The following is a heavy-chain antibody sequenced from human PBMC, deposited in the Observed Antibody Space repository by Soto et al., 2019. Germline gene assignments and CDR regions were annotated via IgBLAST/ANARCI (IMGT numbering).Heavy chain of an antibody. J-gene: IGHJ4*02. V-gene: IGHV4-39*01. CDR3: ARHAYYYDS. CDR1: GGSISSSSYY. CDR2: IYYSGST. Sequence: SETLSLTCTVSGGSISSSSYYWGWIRQPPGKGMEWIGSIYYSGSTYYNSSLKSRVTISVDTSKNQFSLKLSSVTAADTAVYYCARHAYYYDSWGQGTLVTVSS. D-gene: IGHD3-22*01.